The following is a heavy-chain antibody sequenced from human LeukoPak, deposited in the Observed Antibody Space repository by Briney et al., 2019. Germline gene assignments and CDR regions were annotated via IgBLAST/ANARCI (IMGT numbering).Heavy chain of an antibody. J-gene: IGHJ6*03. CDR3: ARSPGGDYGDYYMDV. CDR2: SSAYSGDT. D-gene: IGHD4-17*01. V-gene: IGHV1-18*01. CDR1: GYTFISYG. Sequence: APVKVSCKASGYTFISYGMSWVGQAPGQGGEGVGWSSAYSGDTNYAQKVQGRVTMSTDTSTSTAYMELRSLRSDDTAVYYCARSPGGDYGDYYMDVWGKGTTVTISS.